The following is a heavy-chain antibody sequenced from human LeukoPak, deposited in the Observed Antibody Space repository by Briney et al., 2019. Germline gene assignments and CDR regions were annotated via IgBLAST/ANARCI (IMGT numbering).Heavy chain of an antibody. J-gene: IGHJ6*03. CDR1: GYSFTSYW. V-gene: IGHV5-51*01. Sequence: RESLKISCKGSGYSFTSYWIGWVRQMPGKGLEWMGIIYPGDSDTRYSPSFQGQVTISADKSISTAYLQWSSLKASDTAMYYCARTRGSYYYYYNYMDVWGKGTTVTVSS. D-gene: IGHD1-26*01. CDR2: IYPGDSDT. CDR3: ARTRGSYYYYYNYMDV.